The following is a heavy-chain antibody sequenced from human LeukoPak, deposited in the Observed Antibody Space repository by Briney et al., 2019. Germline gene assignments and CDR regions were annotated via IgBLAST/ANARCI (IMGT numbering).Heavy chain of an antibody. CDR1: GGSFSDYY. CDR3: ARVSLSGTSIDY. CDR2: INHGENT. Sequence: SETLSLTCAAYGGSFSDYYWSWIRQSPGKWLEWIGEINHGENTNYNPSLMSRVTISVDTSKNQFSLRLRSVTAADTAVYYCARVSLSGTSIDYWDQGALVAVSS. J-gene: IGHJ4*02. V-gene: IGHV4-34*01. D-gene: IGHD6-13*01.